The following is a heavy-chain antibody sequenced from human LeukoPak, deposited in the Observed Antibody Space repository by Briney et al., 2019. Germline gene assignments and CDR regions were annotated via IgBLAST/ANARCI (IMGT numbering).Heavy chain of an antibody. V-gene: IGHV3-9*01. J-gene: IGHJ4*02. D-gene: IGHD1-26*01. CDR3: ARGRLLRLTYLFDS. CDR2: ISWNSGSI. Sequence: PGGSLRLSCAASGFTFDDYAMHWVRQAPGKGLEWVSGISWNSGSIGYADSVKGRFTISRDNAKNSLYLQMNNLRAEDTAVYYCARGRLLRLTYLFDSWGQGTLVTVSS. CDR1: GFTFDDYA.